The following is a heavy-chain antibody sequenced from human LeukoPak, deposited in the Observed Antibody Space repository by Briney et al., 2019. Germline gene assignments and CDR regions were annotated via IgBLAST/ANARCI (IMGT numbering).Heavy chain of an antibody. J-gene: IGHJ4*02. CDR3: ARFRTAMQLWKGYYFDY. CDR2: IKQDGREK. D-gene: IGHD5-18*01. Sequence: PGGSLRLSCAASGFIVSSNYMSWVRQAPGKGLEWVANIKQDGREKYYVDSVKGRFTISRDNAKNSLYLQMNSLRAEDTAVYYCARFRTAMQLWKGYYFDYWGQGTLVTVSS. V-gene: IGHV3-7*01. CDR1: GFIVSSNY.